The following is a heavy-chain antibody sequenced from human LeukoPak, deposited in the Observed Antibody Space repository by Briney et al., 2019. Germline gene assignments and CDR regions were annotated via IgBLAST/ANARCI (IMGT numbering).Heavy chain of an antibody. CDR2: IYPGDSDT. J-gene: IGHJ5*01. CDR1: GYSFTSYW. V-gene: IGHV5-51*01. CDR3: ARRAHGDYNNWFDS. Sequence: GESLKISCKVSGYSFTSYWIVWVRQMPGRGLEWMGTIYPGDSDTRYSPSFQGQVTISADKSISTAYLQWSSLKASDTAMYYCARRAHGDYNNWFDSWGQGSLVTVSS. D-gene: IGHD4-17*01.